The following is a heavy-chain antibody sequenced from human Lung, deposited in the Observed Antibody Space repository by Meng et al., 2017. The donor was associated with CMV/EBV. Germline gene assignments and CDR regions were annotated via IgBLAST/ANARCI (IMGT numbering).Heavy chain of an antibody. CDR1: GFTFSTYW. CDR3: ARDPPPVASRVDN. CDR2: IGQDGIEK. V-gene: IGHV3-7*01. J-gene: IGHJ4*03. Sequence: GESXKISCAASGFTFSTYWMSWVRQSPKGLEWGANIGQDGIEKYYVDSVKGRFTISRDNAKSTLFLQMNSRRAEDTAVYFCARDPPPVASRVDNWGHGSRVTVSS. D-gene: IGHD2-15*01.